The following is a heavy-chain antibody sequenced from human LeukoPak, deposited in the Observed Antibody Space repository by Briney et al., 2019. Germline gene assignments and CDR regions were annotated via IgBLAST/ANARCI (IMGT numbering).Heavy chain of an antibody. CDR3: ARDRDSSGWFYIDY. CDR1: GGTFSSYA. Sequence: GASVNVSCKASGGTFSSYAISWVRQAPGQGLEWMGRIIPILGIANYAQKFQGRVTITADKSTSTAYMELSSLRSEDTAVYYCARDRDSSGWFYIDYWGQGTLVTVSS. CDR2: IIPILGIA. D-gene: IGHD6-19*01. J-gene: IGHJ4*02. V-gene: IGHV1-69*04.